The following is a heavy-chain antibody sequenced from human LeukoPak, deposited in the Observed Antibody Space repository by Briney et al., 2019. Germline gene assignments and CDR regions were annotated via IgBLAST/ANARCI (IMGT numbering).Heavy chain of an antibody. CDR3: ASRHCSGGDCYFAGADPFDH. Sequence: ASVKVSCKASGYTFTSYGISWVRQAPGQGLEWVGWISAYNGNTNYAQKLQGRVTMTTDTSTSTAYMELRSLRSDDTAVYYCASRHCSGGDCYFAGADPFDHWGQGTLVTVSS. V-gene: IGHV1-18*01. J-gene: IGHJ4*02. CDR2: ISAYNGNT. CDR1: GYTFTSYG. D-gene: IGHD2-21*01.